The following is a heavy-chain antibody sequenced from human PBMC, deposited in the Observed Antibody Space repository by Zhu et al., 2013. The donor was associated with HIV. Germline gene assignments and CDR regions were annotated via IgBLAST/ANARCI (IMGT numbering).Heavy chain of an antibody. V-gene: IGHV1-69*01. Sequence: QVQLVQSGAEVKKPGTSVKVSCKASGGTISNYSITWVRQAPGQGLEWMGGIIPIFGTANYAQKFQGRVTITADESTSTAYMELSSLRSEDTAVYYCGRDRGDSSGWNYWGQGTLVTVSS. J-gene: IGHJ4*02. CDR3: GRDRGDSSGWNY. CDR2: IIPIFGTA. D-gene: IGHD6-19*01. CDR1: GGTISNYS.